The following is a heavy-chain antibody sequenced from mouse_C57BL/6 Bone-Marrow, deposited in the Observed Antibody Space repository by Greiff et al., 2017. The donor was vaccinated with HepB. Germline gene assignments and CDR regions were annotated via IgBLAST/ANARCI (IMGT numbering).Heavy chain of an antibody. J-gene: IGHJ2*01. V-gene: IGHV1-64*01. D-gene: IGHD1-1*01. CDR3: ARKLRWPS. CDR2: IHPNSGST. Sequence: QVQLQQSGAELVKPGASVKLSCKASGYTFTSYWMHWVKQRPGQGLEWIGMIHPNSGSTNYNEKFKSKATLTVDKSSSTAYVQLSSLTSEDSAVYYCARKLRWPSWGQGTTLTVSS. CDR1: GYTFTSYW.